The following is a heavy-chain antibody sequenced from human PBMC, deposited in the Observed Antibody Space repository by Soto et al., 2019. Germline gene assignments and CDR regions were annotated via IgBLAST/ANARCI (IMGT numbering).Heavy chain of an antibody. CDR3: ARDFGSDSGWYNWFDP. D-gene: IGHD6-19*01. J-gene: IGHJ5*02. CDR1: GYTFTSYA. V-gene: IGHV1-3*01. Sequence: GASVKVSCKASGYTFTSYAMHWVRQAPGQRLEWMGWINAGNGNTKYSQKFQGRVTITRDTSASTAYMELSSLRSEDTAVYYCARDFGSDSGWYNWFDPWGQGTLVTVSS. CDR2: INAGNGNT.